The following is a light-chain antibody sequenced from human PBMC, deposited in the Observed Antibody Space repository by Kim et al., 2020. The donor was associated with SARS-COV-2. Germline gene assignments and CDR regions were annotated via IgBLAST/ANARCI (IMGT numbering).Light chain of an antibody. CDR2: QDS. Sequence: VAPGQTASITCSGDKLGDKYACWYQQKPGQSPVLVIYQDSKRPSGIPERFSGSNSGNTATLTISGTQAMDEADYYCQAWDSSTDWVFGGGTKLTVL. CDR3: QAWDSSTDWV. J-gene: IGLJ3*02. CDR1: KLGDKY. V-gene: IGLV3-1*01.